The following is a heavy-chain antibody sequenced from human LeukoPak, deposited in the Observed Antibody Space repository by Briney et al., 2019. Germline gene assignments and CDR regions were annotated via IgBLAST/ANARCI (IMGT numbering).Heavy chain of an antibody. D-gene: IGHD3-10*01. CDR1: GYIFTGYY. CDR2: INPNSGGT. V-gene: IGHV1-2*02. CDR3: ARGPGPLWFGELPFDY. Sequence: ASVKVSCKASGYIFTGYYMHWVRQAPGQGLEWMGWINPNSGGTNYAQKFQGRVTMTRDTSISTAYMELSRLRSDDTAVYYCARGPGPLWFGELPFDYWGQGTLVTVSS. J-gene: IGHJ4*02.